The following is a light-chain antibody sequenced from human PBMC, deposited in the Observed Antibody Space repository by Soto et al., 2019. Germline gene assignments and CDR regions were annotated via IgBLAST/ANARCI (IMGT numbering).Light chain of an antibody. CDR2: DAS. J-gene: IGKJ5*01. V-gene: IGKV3-11*01. CDR3: QQRSNWPIT. Sequence: EIVLTQSPGTLSLSPGESATLSCRATRSVSSYLAWYQQKPGQAPRLLIYDASSRPTDIPARFSGSGSGTDFTLTISSLEPEDFALYYCQQRSNWPITFGQGTRLRL. CDR1: RSVSSY.